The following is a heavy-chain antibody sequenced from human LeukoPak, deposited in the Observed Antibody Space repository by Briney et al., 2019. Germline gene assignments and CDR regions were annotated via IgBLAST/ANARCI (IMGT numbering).Heavy chain of an antibody. D-gene: IGHD3-10*01. J-gene: IGHJ5*02. CDR2: ISGDGTAR. CDR1: GFTSSSYW. Sequence: GGSLRLSCAASGFTSSSYWMHWVRQVPGKGLVWVSRISGDGTARNYADSVKGRFTISRDEAKNTVDLQMNSLRGEDTAVYYCVRGRGSYGWFDPWGQGTLVTVPS. V-gene: IGHV3-74*01. CDR3: VRGRGSYGWFDP.